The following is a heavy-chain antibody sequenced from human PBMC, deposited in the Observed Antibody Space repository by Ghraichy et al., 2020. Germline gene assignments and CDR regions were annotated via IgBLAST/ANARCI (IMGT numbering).Heavy chain of an antibody. CDR3: ARSPSSGLKSFDH. CDR1: EFTFSSYT. V-gene: IGHV3-48*02. D-gene: IGHD3-22*01. CDR2: ISFSGSTI. Sequence: GGSLRLSCVASEFTFSSYTMNWVRQAPGKGLQWISYISFSGSTIYYADSVKGRFTISRDNAKNSLLLQMNSLTDEDTAMYYCARSPSSGLKSFDHGCQGALVTVSA. J-gene: IGHJ4*02.